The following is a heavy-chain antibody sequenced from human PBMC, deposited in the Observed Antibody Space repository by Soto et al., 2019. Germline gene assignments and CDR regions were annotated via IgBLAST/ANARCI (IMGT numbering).Heavy chain of an antibody. CDR2: IYYSGTT. CDR3: ARVPGYSIGDL. Sequence: LSLTCAVSGYSISSSNWWGWIRQPPGKGLEWIGYIYYSGTTYYNPSLKSRVTMSVDTSKNQFSLKLTSVTAVDTAVYYCARVPGYSIGDLWGRGTLVTVS. V-gene: IGHV4-28*03. CDR1: GYSISSSNW. J-gene: IGHJ2*01. D-gene: IGHD2-21*01.